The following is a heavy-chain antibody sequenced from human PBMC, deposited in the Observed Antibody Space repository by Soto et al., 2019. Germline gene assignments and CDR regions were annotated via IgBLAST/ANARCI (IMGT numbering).Heavy chain of an antibody. D-gene: IGHD2-15*01. CDR1: GFTFSDNY. J-gene: IGHJ4*01. V-gene: IGHV3-11*01. CDR2: ISSSGSTI. CDR3: ARGGGWWNAYDY. Sequence: QVPLVESGGGLVKPGGSLRLSCAASGFTFSDNYMSWIRQAPGKGLEWVSYISSSGSTIYYADSVKGRFTISRDNAKNILCLLMDSLRAEDTFVYYWARGGGWWNAYDYWGHGTLVTVSS.